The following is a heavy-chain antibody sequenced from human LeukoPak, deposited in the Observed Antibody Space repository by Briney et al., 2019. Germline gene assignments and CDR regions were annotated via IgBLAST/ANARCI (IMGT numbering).Heavy chain of an antibody. J-gene: IGHJ5*02. CDR3: AKGSGSGWYGWFAP. Sequence: EGSLRLSCAASGFTFSSYWMSWVRQAPGKGLEWVSSIDASGGSTYYADSVKGRFTISRDNSKNTFFLQMNTLRAADTAVYYCAKGSGSGWYGWFAPWGQGTLVTVSS. CDR2: IDASGGST. CDR1: GFTFSSYW. D-gene: IGHD6-19*01. V-gene: IGHV3-23*01.